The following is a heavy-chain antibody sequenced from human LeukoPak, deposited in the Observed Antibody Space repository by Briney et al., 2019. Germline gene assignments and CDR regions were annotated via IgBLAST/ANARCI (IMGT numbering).Heavy chain of an antibody. CDR2: ISWNSGSI. V-gene: IGHV3-9*03. CDR3: AKGFRAVAAAGMDY. J-gene: IGHJ4*02. CDR1: GFTFDDYA. D-gene: IGHD6-13*01. Sequence: PGGSLRLSCAASGFTFDDYAMHWVRQAPGKGLEWVSGISWNSGSIGYADSVKGRFTVSRDNAKNSLYLQMNSLRAEDMALYYCAKGFRAVAAAGMDYWGQGTLVTVSS.